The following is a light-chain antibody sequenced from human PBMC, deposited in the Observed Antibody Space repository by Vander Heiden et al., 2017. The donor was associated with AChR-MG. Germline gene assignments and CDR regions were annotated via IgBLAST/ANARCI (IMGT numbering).Light chain of an antibody. Sequence: EIELTQSPATLSLSPGERATLSCRASQSVGTYLAWYQQKPGQAPRLLIYDASNRATGIQARFSGSGDGTDFTLTISSLEPEDFAAYYCQQGISGPSMLTFGGGTKVEIK. V-gene: IGKV3-11*01. CDR1: QSVGTY. J-gene: IGKJ4*01. CDR2: DAS. CDR3: QQGISGPSMLT.